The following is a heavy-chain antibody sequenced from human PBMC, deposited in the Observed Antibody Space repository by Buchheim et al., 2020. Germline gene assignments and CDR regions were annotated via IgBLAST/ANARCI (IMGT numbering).Heavy chain of an antibody. D-gene: IGHD3-3*01. CDR3: AHIICFWHSYYTGWFGP. CDR2: IYWDDDK. V-gene: IGHV2-5*02. CDR1: GFTLSTSGVA. J-gene: IGHJ5*02. Sequence: QITLRESGPTLVKPTQTLTLTCTFSGFTLSTSGVAVGWIRQPPGKALEWLALIYWDDDKRYSPSVKSRLTITKETSKNQVVLTMTNIDPVDTATYHCAHIICFWHSYYTGWFGPSGHGTL.